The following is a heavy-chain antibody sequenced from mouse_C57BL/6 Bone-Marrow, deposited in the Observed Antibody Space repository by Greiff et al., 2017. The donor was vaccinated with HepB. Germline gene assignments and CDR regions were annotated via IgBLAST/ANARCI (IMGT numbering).Heavy chain of an antibody. J-gene: IGHJ4*01. CDR3: ARQDYYGSSSPGAMDY. D-gene: IGHD1-1*01. CDR1: GFTFSDYG. CDR2: ISSGSSTI. V-gene: IGHV5-17*01. Sequence: EVQGVESGGGLVKPGGSLKLSCAASGFTFSDYGMHWVRQAPEKGLEWVAYISSGSSTIYYADTVKGRFTISRDNAKNTLFLQMTRLRSEDTAMYYCARQDYYGSSSPGAMDYWGQGTSVTVSS.